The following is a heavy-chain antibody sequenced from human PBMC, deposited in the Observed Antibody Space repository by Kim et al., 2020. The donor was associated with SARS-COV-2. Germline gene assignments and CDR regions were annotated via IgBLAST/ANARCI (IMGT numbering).Heavy chain of an antibody. CDR1: GGSFSGYY. J-gene: IGHJ4*02. Sequence: SETLSLTCAVYGGSFSGYYWSWIRQPPGKGLEWIGEINHSGSTNYNPSLKSRVTISVDTSKNQFSLKLSSVTAADTAVYYCARGYSAGDRITIFGVVIPYYFDYWGQGTLVTVSS. V-gene: IGHV4-34*01. D-gene: IGHD3-3*01. CDR2: INHSGST. CDR3: ARGYSAGDRITIFGVVIPYYFDY.